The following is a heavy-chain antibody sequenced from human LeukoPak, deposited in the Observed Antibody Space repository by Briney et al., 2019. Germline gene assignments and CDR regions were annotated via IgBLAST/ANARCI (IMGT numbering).Heavy chain of an antibody. D-gene: IGHD2-15*01. CDR1: GFTFSSYG. Sequence: GRSLRLSCAASGFTFSSYGMHWVRQAPGKGLEWVAVISYDGSNKYYADSVKGRFTISRDNSKNTLYLQMNSLRAEDTAVYYCAKDGKQWSYYYMDVWGKGTTVTVSS. V-gene: IGHV3-30*18. CDR2: ISYDGSNK. CDR3: AKDGKQWSYYYMDV. J-gene: IGHJ6*03.